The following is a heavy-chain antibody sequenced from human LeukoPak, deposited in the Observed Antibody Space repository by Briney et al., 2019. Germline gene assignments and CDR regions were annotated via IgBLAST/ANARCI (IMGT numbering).Heavy chain of an antibody. CDR2: IYHSGST. CDR3: ARSAYSYYDFWSGSNWFDP. Sequence: SETLSLTCAVSGGSISSGGYSWSWIRQPPGKGLEGIGYIYHSGSTYYNPSLKSRVTISVDTSKNQFSLKLSSVTAADTAVYYCARSAYSYYDFWSGSNWFDPWGQGTLVTVSS. CDR1: GGSISSGGYS. V-gene: IGHV4-30-2*01. J-gene: IGHJ5*02. D-gene: IGHD3-3*01.